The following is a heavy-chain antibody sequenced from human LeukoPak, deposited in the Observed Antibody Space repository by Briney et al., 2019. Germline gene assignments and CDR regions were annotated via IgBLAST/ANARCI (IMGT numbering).Heavy chain of an antibody. CDR3: AGSTMVRGDPGLFDY. CDR1: DASISSGTYY. D-gene: IGHD3-10*01. Sequence: PSETLSLTCTVSDASISSGTYYWSWIRQPAGKGLEWIGRFYISGSTNYNPSLESRVTISVDTSKNQIFLKVSSVTAADTAVYYCAGSTMVRGDPGLFDYWGQGTLVTVSS. J-gene: IGHJ4*02. CDR2: FYISGST. V-gene: IGHV4-61*02.